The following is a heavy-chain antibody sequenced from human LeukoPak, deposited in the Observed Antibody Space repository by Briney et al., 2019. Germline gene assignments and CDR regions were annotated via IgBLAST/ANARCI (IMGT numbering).Heavy chain of an antibody. J-gene: IGHJ4*02. V-gene: IGHV3-48*01. D-gene: IGHD6-19*01. CDR1: GFTLGSYS. CDR2: ISSGSTTI. Sequence: GGSLRLSCATSGFTLGSYSMNWVRQAPGKGLEWISYISSGSTTIYYADSVKGRFTISRDNAKSSLYLQMNSLRAEDTAVYYCARDVEQWLVRVYYFDYWGQGTLVTVSS. CDR3: ARDVEQWLVRVYYFDY.